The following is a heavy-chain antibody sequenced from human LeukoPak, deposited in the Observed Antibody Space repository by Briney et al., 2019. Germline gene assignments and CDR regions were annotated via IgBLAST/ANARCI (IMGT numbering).Heavy chain of an antibody. V-gene: IGHV3-23*01. Sequence: PGGSQRLSCAASGFTFSSYAMSWVRQAPGQGLEWVSAISDDGGNTYYAVSVKGRFTISRDNSKNTMYLQMNSLRAEDTAVYYCAKDHGSSSWSWYFDLWGRGTLVTVSS. J-gene: IGHJ2*01. CDR2: ISDDGGNT. CDR1: GFTFSSYA. CDR3: AKDHGSSSWSWYFDL. D-gene: IGHD6-13*01.